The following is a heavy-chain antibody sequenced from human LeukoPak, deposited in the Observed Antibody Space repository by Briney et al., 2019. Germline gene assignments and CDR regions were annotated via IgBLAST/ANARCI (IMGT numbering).Heavy chain of an antibody. CDR2: IYYSGST. CDR3: ARRPPAYYYDSSGYEFDY. Sequence: PSETLSLTCTVSGGSISSYNWSWIRQPPGKGLEWIGYIYYSGSTNYNPSLKSRVTISVDTSKNQCSLKLSSVTAADTAVYYCARRPPAYYYDSSGYEFDYWGQGTLVTVSS. D-gene: IGHD3-22*01. J-gene: IGHJ4*02. V-gene: IGHV4-59*08. CDR1: GGSISSYN.